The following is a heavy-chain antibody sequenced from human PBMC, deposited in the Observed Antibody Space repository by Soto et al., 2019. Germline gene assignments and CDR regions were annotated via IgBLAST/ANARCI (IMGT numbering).Heavy chain of an antibody. V-gene: IGHV3-33*01. CDR1: GFSFSSYN. CDR3: ATDSWGPEG. CDR2: IWRDGNSQ. Sequence: QVQLVESGGGVVQPGRSLRLSCAASGFSFSSYNMHWDRQAPGKGLEWVTVIWRDGNSQSHADSVKGRFTVSRDNSKNTRYLQMDRLRGEDTAVYYCATDSWGPEGWGQGTTVTVSS. J-gene: IGHJ6*02. D-gene: IGHD7-27*01.